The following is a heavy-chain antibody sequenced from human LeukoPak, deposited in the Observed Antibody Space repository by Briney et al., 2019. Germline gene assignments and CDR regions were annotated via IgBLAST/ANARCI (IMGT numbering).Heavy chain of an antibody. V-gene: IGHV4-59*01. CDR2: SYYSGNT. CDR3: ARDHLYYYDSSGYHPPDAIDI. CDR1: GGSISSYY. Sequence: SETLSLTCTVSGGSISSYYWSWIRQPPGKGLEWIGYSYYSGNTKYNPSLKSRVTISVDTSKDQFSLKLTSVTAADTAVYYCARDHLYYYDSSGYHPPDAIDIWGQGTMVTVSS. J-gene: IGHJ3*02. D-gene: IGHD3-22*01.